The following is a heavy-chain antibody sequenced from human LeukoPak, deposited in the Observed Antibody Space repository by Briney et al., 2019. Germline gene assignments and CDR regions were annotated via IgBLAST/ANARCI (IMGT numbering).Heavy chain of an antibody. D-gene: IGHD3-9*01. Sequence: SETLSLTCTVSGGSISSYYWSWIRQPPGKGLEWIGYIYYSGSTNYNPSPKSRVTISVDTSKNQFSLKLSSVTAADTAVYYCARGSYFDWPRTNYYYYYMDVWGKGTTVTISS. CDR2: IYYSGST. CDR1: GGSISSYY. V-gene: IGHV4-59*01. CDR3: ARGSYFDWPRTNYYYYYMDV. J-gene: IGHJ6*03.